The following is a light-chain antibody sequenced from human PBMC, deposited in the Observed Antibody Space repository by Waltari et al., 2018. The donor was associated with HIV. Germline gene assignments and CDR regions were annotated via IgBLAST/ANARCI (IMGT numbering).Light chain of an antibody. CDR1: QSVLYSSNNKNY. V-gene: IGKV4-1*01. CDR3: QQYYSRPPT. J-gene: IGKJ4*01. CDR2: WAS. Sequence: DIVMTQSPESLAVSLGERATINCKSRQSVLYSSNNKNYLSWYQQKPGQGPKLLIYWASTRESGVPDRFSGSGSGTDFTLTISDLQAEDVAVYYCQQYYSRPPTFGGGTKVEIK.